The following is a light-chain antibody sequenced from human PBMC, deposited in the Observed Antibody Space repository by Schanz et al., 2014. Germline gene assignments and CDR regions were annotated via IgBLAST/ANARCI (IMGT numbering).Light chain of an antibody. CDR3: QQAYSFPWT. CDR2: AAS. Sequence: DIQMTQSPSSLSASVGDRVTITCRASQGLSSWLAWYQQKPGKAPEVLIYAASNLQSGVPSRFSGSESGTDFTLTISNLQPEDFATYYCQQAYSFPWTFGQGTKVDIK. V-gene: IGKV1-12*01. J-gene: IGKJ1*01. CDR1: QGLSSW.